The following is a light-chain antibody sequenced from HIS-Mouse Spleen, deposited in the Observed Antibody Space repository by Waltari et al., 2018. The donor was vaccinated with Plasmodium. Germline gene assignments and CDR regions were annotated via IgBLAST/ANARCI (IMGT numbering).Light chain of an antibody. CDR1: QSVSSN. CDR3: QQYNNWSFT. Sequence: EIVMTQSPVTLSVSPGERDTLPCRASQSVSSNLAWYQQKPGQAPRLLIYGASTSATGIPARFSGSGSGTEFTLTISSLQSEDFAVYYCQQYNNWSFTFGPGTKVDIK. CDR2: GAS. V-gene: IGKV3-15*01. J-gene: IGKJ3*01.